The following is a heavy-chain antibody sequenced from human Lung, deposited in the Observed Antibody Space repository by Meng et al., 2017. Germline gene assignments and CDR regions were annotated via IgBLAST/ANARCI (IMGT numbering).Heavy chain of an antibody. CDR3: ARGPTTMAHDFDY. CDR1: GGSLSDYY. CDR2: INHSGST. Sequence: QGQLSQVGPGMLEASESLSLTGVVSGGSLSDYYWSWIRQPPGKGLEWIGEINHSGSTNYNPSLESRATISVDTSQNNLSLKLSSVTAADSAVYYCARGPTTMAHDFDYWGQGTLVTVSS. V-gene: IGHV4-34*01. D-gene: IGHD4-11*01. J-gene: IGHJ4*02.